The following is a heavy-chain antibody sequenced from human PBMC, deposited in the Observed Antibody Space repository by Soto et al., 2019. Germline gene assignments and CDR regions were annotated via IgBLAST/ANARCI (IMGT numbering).Heavy chain of an antibody. D-gene: IGHD2-15*01. Sequence: QVQLVQSGAAVRKPGASVKISCKASGYTMTAHFLHWVRQAPGRGLAWMGWINPKNGGTDYAQKFQDRVSMTRDTSINTAYIQLNRLTSDDTAVYFCATDDGQYCGSVWGQGTLVSVSS. V-gene: IGHV1-2*02. CDR3: ATDDGQYCGSV. J-gene: IGHJ1*01. CDR1: GYTMTAHF. CDR2: INPKNGGT.